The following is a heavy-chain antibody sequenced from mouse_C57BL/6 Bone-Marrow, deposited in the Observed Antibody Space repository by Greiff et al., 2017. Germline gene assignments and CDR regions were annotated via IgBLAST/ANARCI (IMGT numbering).Heavy chain of an antibody. Sequence: VKLQESGAELVMPGASVKLSCKASGYTFTSYWMHWVKQRPGQGLEWIGEIDPSDSYTNYNQKFKGKSTLTVDKSSSTAYMQLSSLTSEDSAVYYCARDYGYDVGAWFAYWGQGTLVTVSA. CDR1: GYTFTSYW. D-gene: IGHD2-2*01. CDR3: ARDYGYDVGAWFAY. CDR2: IDPSDSYT. V-gene: IGHV1-69*01. J-gene: IGHJ3*01.